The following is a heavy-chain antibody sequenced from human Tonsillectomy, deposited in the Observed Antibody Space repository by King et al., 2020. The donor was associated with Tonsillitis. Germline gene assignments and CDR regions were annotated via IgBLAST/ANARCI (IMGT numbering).Heavy chain of an antibody. CDR1: GFTFSDYY. V-gene: IGHV3-11*01. D-gene: IGHD6-6*01. CDR2: ISSSGSTI. J-gene: IGHJ3*02. CDR3: ASTRSSLRDDAFDI. Sequence: QLVQSGGGLVKPGGSLRLSCAASGFTFSDYYMSWIRQAPGKGLEWVSYISSSGSTIYYADSVKGRFTISRDNAKNPLYLQMNSLRAEDTAVYYCASTRSSLRDDAFDIWGQGTMVTVSS.